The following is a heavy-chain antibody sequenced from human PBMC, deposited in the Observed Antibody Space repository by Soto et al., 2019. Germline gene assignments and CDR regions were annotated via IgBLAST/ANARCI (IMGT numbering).Heavy chain of an antibody. CDR2: ISSNSSFI. CDR1: GFTFDNYA. J-gene: IGHJ3*02. V-gene: IGHV3-21*01. CDR3: AREGVPNYDFSIGDALDI. D-gene: IGHD3-3*01. Sequence: EVQLVESGGGLVKPGGSLRLSCAASGFTFDNYAMNWVRQAPGKGLEWVSSISSNSSFIYYADSVKGRFTVSRDNAKKSLSLQMNSLRAEDTAVYYCAREGVPNYDFSIGDALDIWGQGTMVTVSS.